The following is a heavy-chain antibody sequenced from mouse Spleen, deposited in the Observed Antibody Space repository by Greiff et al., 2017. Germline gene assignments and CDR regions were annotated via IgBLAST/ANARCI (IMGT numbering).Heavy chain of an antibody. CDR2: ISSGGGNT. V-gene: IGHV5-9*04. CDR1: GFTFSSYA. Sequence: EVKLVESGGGLVKLGGSLKLSCAASGFTFSSYAMSWVRQTPEKRLEWVATISSGGGNTYYPDSVKGRFTISRDNAKNTLYLQMSSLKSEDTAMYYCARQNYYGSSSWFAYWGQGTLVTVSA. CDR3: ARQNYYGSSSWFAY. D-gene: IGHD1-1*01. J-gene: IGHJ3*01.